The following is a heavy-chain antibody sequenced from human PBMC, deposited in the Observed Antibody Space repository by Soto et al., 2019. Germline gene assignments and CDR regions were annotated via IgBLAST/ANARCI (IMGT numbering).Heavy chain of an antibody. J-gene: IGHJ3*02. V-gene: IGHV1-3*01. CDR3: ARSWQLVQAFDI. Sequence: ASLKVSCTASGYTFTSYAMHWVRQAPGQRLEWMGWINAGNGNTKYSQKFQGRVTITRDTSASTAYMELSSLRSEDTAVYYCARSWQLVQAFDIWGQGTMVTVSS. CDR1: GYTFTSYA. D-gene: IGHD6-6*01. CDR2: INAGNGNT.